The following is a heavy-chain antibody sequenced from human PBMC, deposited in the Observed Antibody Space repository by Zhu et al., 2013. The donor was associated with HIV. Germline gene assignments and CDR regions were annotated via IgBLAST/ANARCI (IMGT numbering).Heavy chain of an antibody. J-gene: IGHJ4*01. CDR1: GGTFTHYA. V-gene: IGHV1-69*01. Sequence: QVTVMQSEAVVKKPGSSVRVSCTASGGTFTHYAVNWVRQAPGQGFEWLGGVIPFFRVNNYAQKFKGRLSLSADESTSTDYMDLTGLTSEDTAVYFCARREKTHDGSNLFDYWGQGTLVTVSA. CDR2: VIPFFRVN. CDR3: ARREKTHDGSNLFDY. D-gene: IGHD1-1*01.